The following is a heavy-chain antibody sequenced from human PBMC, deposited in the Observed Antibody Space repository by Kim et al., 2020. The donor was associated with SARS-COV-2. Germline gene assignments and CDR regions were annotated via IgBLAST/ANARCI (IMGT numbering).Heavy chain of an antibody. D-gene: IGHD6-13*01. CDR3: ARVVVAAAGTWNY. J-gene: IGHJ4*02. CDR1: GFTFSTYW. Sequence: GGSLRLSCAASGFTFSTYWMSWVRQAPGKGLEWVANIKQDGSEKYYVDSLKGRFTISRDNAKNSLYLQMNSLRAEDTAVYYCARVVVAAAGTWNYWGQGTLVTVSS. CDR2: IKQDGSEK. V-gene: IGHV3-7*03.